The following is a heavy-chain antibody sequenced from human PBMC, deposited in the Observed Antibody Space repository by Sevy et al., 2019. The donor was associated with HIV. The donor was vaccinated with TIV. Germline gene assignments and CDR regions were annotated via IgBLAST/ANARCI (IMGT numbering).Heavy chain of an antibody. D-gene: IGHD5-18*01. Sequence: GGSLRLSCAASGFTFSAYWMSWVRQAPGKGLEWVATMKQDGSEKYYVDSVKGRLTISRDNAKNSLDLQVNSLRAEETAVYYCVGGGGGGFSYSLDTWGQGTLVTVSS. CDR3: VGGGGGGFSYSLDT. V-gene: IGHV3-7*01. J-gene: IGHJ5*02. CDR1: GFTFSAYW. CDR2: MKQDGSEK.